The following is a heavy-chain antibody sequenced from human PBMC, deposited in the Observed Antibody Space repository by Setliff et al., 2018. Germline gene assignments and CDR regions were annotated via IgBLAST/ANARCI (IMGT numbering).Heavy chain of an antibody. CDR1: GYTFTSYG. J-gene: IGHJ6*03. Sequence: ASVKVSCKASGYTFTSYGISWVRQTPGQGLEWMGWISAYNGNTNYAQKLQGRVTMTTDTSTSTAYMELRSLRSDDTAVYYCARVPYPHRFPYSNYLGYYYYYYMDVWGKGTTVTVSS. CDR2: ISAYNGNT. V-gene: IGHV1-18*01. CDR3: ARVPYPHRFPYSNYLGYYYYYYMDV. D-gene: IGHD4-4*01.